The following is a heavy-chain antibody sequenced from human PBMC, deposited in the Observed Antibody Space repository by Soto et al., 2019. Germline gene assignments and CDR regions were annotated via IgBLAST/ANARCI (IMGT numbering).Heavy chain of an antibody. CDR2: IIPIFGTA. CDR1: GGTFSSYA. D-gene: IGHD6-13*01. Sequence: QVQLVQSGAEVKKPGSSVKVSCKASGGTFSSYAISWVRQAPGQGLEWMGGIIPIFGTANYAQKFQGRVTITADESTSTAYMELSSLRSEDTAVYYCARGKGVDVSWYRWGPPSPYGMDVWGQGTTVTVSS. J-gene: IGHJ6*02. CDR3: ARGKGVDVSWYRWGPPSPYGMDV. V-gene: IGHV1-69*12.